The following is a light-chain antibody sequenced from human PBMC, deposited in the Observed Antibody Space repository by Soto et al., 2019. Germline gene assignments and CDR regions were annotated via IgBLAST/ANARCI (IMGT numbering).Light chain of an antibody. Sequence: EIVMTQSPATLSVSPGERATLSCRASHSVSSNLAWYQQKPGQAPRLLIFGASSRATGIPDRFSGSGSGTDFTLTISRLEPEDFAVYYCQQYGSSGTFGQGTKVDI. CDR3: QQYGSSGT. CDR2: GAS. CDR1: HSVSSN. V-gene: IGKV3-20*01. J-gene: IGKJ1*01.